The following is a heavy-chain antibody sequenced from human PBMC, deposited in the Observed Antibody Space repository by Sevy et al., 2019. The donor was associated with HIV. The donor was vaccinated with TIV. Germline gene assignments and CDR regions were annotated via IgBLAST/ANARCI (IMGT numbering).Heavy chain of an antibody. CDR1: GFTFSSYG. V-gene: IGHV3-33*01. D-gene: IGHD2-2*01. J-gene: IGHJ5*02. CDR3: ARAPGYCTSTNCYDWFDP. Sequence: GGSLRLSCAASGFTFSSYGMHWVRQAPGKGLEWVAVIWNDGSNQYYADSVEGRFTVSRDNSTNTLCLQMNSLGAEDTAVYYCARAPGYCTSTNCYDWFDPWGHGTLVTVSS. CDR2: IWNDGSNQ.